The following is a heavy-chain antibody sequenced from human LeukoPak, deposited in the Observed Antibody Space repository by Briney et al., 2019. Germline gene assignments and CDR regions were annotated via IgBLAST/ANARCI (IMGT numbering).Heavy chain of an antibody. CDR3: AGDYYGDYYFDH. CDR2: ISASGSNI. D-gene: IGHD4-17*01. Sequence: GGSLRLSCAASGFTFTTYSMNWVRQAPGKGLEWVSYISASGSNIYYADSVKGRFTISRDNAKNSLYLQMNSLRDEDTAVYYCAGDYYGDYYFDHWGQGTLVPVSS. CDR1: GFTFTTYS. V-gene: IGHV3-48*02. J-gene: IGHJ4*02.